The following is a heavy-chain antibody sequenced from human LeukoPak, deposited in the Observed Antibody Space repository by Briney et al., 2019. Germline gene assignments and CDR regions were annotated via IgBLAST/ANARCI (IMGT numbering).Heavy chain of an antibody. CDR3: AKDMDYDDVSGYYWGFDY. CDR1: GFTFNNYG. CDR2: IRYDGNKK. J-gene: IGHJ4*02. Sequence: GGSLRLSCAASGFTFNNYGIHWVRQAPGKGLEWVAFIRYDGNKKYYTDSVKGRFTISRDNSKNTLYLQMNSLRAEDTAVYYCAKDMDYDDVSGYYWGFDYWAQGTLVTVSS. V-gene: IGHV3-30*02. D-gene: IGHD3-22*01.